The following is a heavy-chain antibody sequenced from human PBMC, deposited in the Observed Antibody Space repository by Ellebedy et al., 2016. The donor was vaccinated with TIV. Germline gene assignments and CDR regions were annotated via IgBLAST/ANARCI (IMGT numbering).Heavy chain of an antibody. CDR1: GYTFTNYY. CDR3: ARDRLTGTTSNDY. Sequence: ASVKVFCKASGYTFTNYYMHWVRQAPGQGLEWMGGIIPIFGTANYAQKLQGRVTMTIDTSTSTAYMELRSLRSDDTAVYYCARDRLTGTTSNDYWGQGTLVTVSS. CDR2: IIPIFGTA. J-gene: IGHJ4*02. V-gene: IGHV1-18*04. D-gene: IGHD1-7*01.